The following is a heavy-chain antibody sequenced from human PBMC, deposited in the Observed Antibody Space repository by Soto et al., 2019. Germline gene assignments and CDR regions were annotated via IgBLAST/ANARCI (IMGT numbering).Heavy chain of an antibody. CDR2: IIPIFGTA. Sequence: QVQLVQSGAEEKKPGSSVKVSCKASGGTFSSYAISWVRQAPGQGLEWMGGIIPIFGTANYAQKFQGRVTIPADEATSTAYMVPSSLRSEGTAVYYCAIPGTTRAPERFDYRGQGTLVTVSS. CDR3: AIPGTTRAPERFDY. J-gene: IGHJ4*02. CDR1: GGTFSSYA. V-gene: IGHV1-69*01. D-gene: IGHD1-20*01.